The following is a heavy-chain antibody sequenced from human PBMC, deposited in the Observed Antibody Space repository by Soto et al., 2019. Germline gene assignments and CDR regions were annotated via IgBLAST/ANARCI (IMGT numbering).Heavy chain of an antibody. CDR1: EFTFSSYV. J-gene: IGHJ6*02. V-gene: IGHV3-30-3*01. Sequence: PGGSLRLSCEASEFTFSSYVMHWARQAPGKGLEWVAVISYDGNDKYYAESVEGRFTLSRDNSKNTLYLQMNSLRAEDTAVYYCARTFYFDRSGMDVWGQGTTVTVSS. CDR2: ISYDGNDK. D-gene: IGHD3-22*01. CDR3: ARTFYFDRSGMDV.